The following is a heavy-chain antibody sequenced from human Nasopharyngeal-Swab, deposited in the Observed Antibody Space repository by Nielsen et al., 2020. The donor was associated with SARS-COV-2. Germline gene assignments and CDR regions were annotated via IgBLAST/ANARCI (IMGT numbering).Heavy chain of an antibody. D-gene: IGHD5-12*01. CDR2: IIPIFGTA. J-gene: IGHJ6*03. CDR1: GGTFSSYA. Sequence: SVKVSCKASGGTFSSYAISWVRQAPGQGLEWMGGIIPIFGTANSAQKFQGRVTNTADESTSPAYMELSSLRSEDTAVYYCARGRGLNWATDYYYYMDVWGKGTTVTVSS. CDR3: ARGRGLNWATDYYYYMDV. V-gene: IGHV1-69*13.